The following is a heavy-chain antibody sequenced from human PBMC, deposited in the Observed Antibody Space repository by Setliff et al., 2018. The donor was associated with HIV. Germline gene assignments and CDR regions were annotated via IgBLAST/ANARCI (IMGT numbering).Heavy chain of an antibody. V-gene: IGHV4-59*08. CDR2: IYYSGST. CDR3: ARGGYSSSWYTYYGMDV. CDR1: GGSMNIHY. J-gene: IGHJ6*02. D-gene: IGHD6-13*01. Sequence: PSETLSLTCTVSGGSMNIHYWSWIRQPPGKGLEWIGSIYYSGSTNYNPSLKSRVTISVDTSKNQFSLKLSSVTVADTAVYYCARGGYSSSWYTYYGMDVWGQGTTVTVSS.